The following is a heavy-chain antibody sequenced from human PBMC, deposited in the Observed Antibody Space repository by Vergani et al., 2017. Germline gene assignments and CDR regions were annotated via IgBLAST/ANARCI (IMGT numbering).Heavy chain of an antibody. V-gene: IGHV3-11*01. CDR2: ISSSGSTI. CDR1: GFTFSSYS. D-gene: IGHD6-19*01. CDR3: ARPAVAGTGYYYYGMDV. J-gene: IGHJ6*02. Sequence: VQLVESGGGLVKPGGSLRLSCAASGFTFSSYSMSWIRQAPGKGLEWVSYISSSGSTIYYADSVKGRFTISRDNAKNSLYLQMNSLRAEDTAVYYCARPAVAGTGYYYYGMDVWGQGTTVTVSS.